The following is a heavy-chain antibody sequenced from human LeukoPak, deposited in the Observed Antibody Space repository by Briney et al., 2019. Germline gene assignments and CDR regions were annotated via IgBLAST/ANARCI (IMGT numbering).Heavy chain of an antibody. Sequence: GGSLGLSCAASGFTFSSYAMHWVRQAPGKGLEWVAVISYDGSNKYYADSVKGRFTISRDNSKNTLYLQMNSLRAEDTAVYYCARLQGYYYDSSGYRYFDYWGQGTLVTVSS. CDR2: ISYDGSNK. CDR1: GFTFSSYA. J-gene: IGHJ4*02. CDR3: ARLQGYYYDSSGYRYFDY. D-gene: IGHD3-22*01. V-gene: IGHV3-30-3*01.